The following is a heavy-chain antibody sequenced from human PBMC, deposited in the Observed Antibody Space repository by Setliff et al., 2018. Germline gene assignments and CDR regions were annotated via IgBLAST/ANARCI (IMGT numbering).Heavy chain of an antibody. CDR1: GYSLSSGYY. D-gene: IGHD3-3*01. Sequence: PSETLSLTCAVSGYSLSSGYYWGWIRQPPGKGLEWIGEINHSGSTNNSPSLKSRVTISVDTSKNQFSLKLSSVTAADTAVYYCARTYNFWSGYFDYWGQGTLVTVSS. V-gene: IGHV4-38-2*01. J-gene: IGHJ4*02. CDR2: INHSGST. CDR3: ARTYNFWSGYFDY.